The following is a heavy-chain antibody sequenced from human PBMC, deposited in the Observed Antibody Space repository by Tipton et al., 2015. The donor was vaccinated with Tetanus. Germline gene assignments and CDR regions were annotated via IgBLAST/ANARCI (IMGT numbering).Heavy chain of an antibody. CDR2: ISYSGRT. CDR3: ARAKTEFPKKGPFDS. V-gene: IGHV4-61*08. CDR1: GGSVRSGDYS. Sequence: TLSLTCTVSGGSVRSGDYSWNWIRQPPGKGLEWLAYISYSGRTNSNYSLKSRITISQETSKNQFSLRLKSVTAADTAVYYCARAKTEFPKKGPFDSWGQGSLVIVSS. J-gene: IGHJ4*02.